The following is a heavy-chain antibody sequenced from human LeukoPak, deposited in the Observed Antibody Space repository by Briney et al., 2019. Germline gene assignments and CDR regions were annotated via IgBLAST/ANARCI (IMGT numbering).Heavy chain of an antibody. Sequence: GGSLRLSCAASGFTLTSYAMSWVRQSPGRGLEWVSGISGSGGATYYTDSVKGRFIISIDNSKNTLYLQINSLRAEDTAVYYCARAPFGAAGGDYWGQGTLVTVSS. J-gene: IGHJ4*02. D-gene: IGHD3-16*01. CDR2: ISGSGGAT. CDR3: ARAPFGAAGGDY. CDR1: GFTLTSYA. V-gene: IGHV3-23*01.